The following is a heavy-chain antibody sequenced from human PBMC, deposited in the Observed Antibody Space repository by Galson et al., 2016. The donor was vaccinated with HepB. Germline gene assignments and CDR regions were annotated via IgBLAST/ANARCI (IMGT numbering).Heavy chain of an antibody. CDR2: IYYSGST. V-gene: IGHV4-39*07. D-gene: IGHD2-15*01. CDR1: SGSISTSASY. J-gene: IGHJ4*02. CDR3: ARDWWGALDY. Sequence: SETLSLTCTVSSGSISTSASYWGWIRQPPGKGLECIATIYYSGSTYYNPSLRSRVTISVDTSKNQFFLTLRSVTAADTAVYYCARDWWGALDYWGQGTLVTVSS.